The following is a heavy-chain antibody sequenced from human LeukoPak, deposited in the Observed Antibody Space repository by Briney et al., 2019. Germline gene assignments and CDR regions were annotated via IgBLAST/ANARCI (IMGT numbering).Heavy chain of an antibody. Sequence: SETLSLTCAVYGGSFSGYYWSWIRQPPGKGLEWFGEINHSGSTNYNPSLKSRVTISVDTSKNQFSLKLSSVTAADTAVYYCARQNGGTWNYYYYMDVWGKGTTVTVSS. CDR1: GGSFSGYY. CDR2: INHSGST. V-gene: IGHV4-34*01. D-gene: IGHD1-1*01. J-gene: IGHJ6*03. CDR3: ARQNGGTWNYYYYMDV.